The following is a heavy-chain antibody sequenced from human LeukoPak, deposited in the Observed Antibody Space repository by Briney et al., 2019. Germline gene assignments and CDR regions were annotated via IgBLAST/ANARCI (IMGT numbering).Heavy chain of an antibody. CDR2: IKKDGSEK. V-gene: IGHV3-7*04. D-gene: IGHD7-27*01. CDR1: GFTFSSYW. Sequence: PGGSLRLSCAASGFTFSSYWMSWVRQVPGKGLEWVARIKKDGSEKYYVDSVKGRFTMSRDNAKDSLYLEINSLRVEDTAVYYCARGSNWAFDYWGQGTLVTASS. CDR3: ARGSNWAFDY. J-gene: IGHJ4*02.